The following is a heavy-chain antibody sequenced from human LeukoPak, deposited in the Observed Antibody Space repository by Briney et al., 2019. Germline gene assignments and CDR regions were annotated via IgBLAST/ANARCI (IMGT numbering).Heavy chain of an antibody. CDR3: STTVPNVVATMITDY. Sequence: GGSLRLSCAASGFSVSYNYMSWVRQVPGEGLEWASVIYANGRTYDADSVKGRFTISRDNSQNTVDLQMNSLRDEDTAMYYCSTTVPNVVATMITDYWGQGTLVTVSS. D-gene: IGHD5-12*01. CDR2: IYANGRT. V-gene: IGHV3-53*01. CDR1: GFSVSYNY. J-gene: IGHJ4*02.